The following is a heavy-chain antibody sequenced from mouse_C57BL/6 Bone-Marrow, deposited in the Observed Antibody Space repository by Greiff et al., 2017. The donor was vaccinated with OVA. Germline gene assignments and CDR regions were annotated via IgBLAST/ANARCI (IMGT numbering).Heavy chain of an antibody. Sequence: EVKLMESGPGLAKPSQTLSLTCSVTGYSITSDYWNWIRKFPGNKLEYMGYISYSGSTYYNPSLKSRFTITRDKSKNQYYLQVNSVTTEDTATYYCAKYSYPGYFDVWGTGTTVTVSS. CDR2: ISYSGST. D-gene: IGHD1-1*01. CDR1: GYSITSDY. V-gene: IGHV3-8*01. CDR3: AKYSYPGYFDV. J-gene: IGHJ1*03.